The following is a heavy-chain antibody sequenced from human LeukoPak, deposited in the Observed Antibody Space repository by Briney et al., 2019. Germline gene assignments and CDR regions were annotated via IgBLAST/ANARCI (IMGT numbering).Heavy chain of an antibody. Sequence: PTGGSLRLSCAASGFTFSSYWMHWVRQAPGRGLVWVSRIKSDGSSTSYADSVKGRFTISRDNAKNTLYLQMNSLRAEDTAVYYCARVGAATYAFDIWGQGTMVTVSS. CDR1: GFTFSSYW. CDR3: ARVGAATYAFDI. D-gene: IGHD3-16*01. J-gene: IGHJ3*02. CDR2: IKSDGSST. V-gene: IGHV3-74*01.